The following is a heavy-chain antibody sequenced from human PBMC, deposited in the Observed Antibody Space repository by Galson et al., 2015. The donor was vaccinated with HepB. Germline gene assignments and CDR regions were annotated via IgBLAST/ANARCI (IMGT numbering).Heavy chain of an antibody. D-gene: IGHD5-18*01. CDR1: GDSVSSNSAA. Sequence: AISGDSVSSNSAAWNWIRQSPSRGLEWLGRTYYRSKWYNDYAVSVKSRITINPDTSKNQFSLQLNSVTPEDTAVYYCAREVGGYSYGYIAVEEYFDYWGQGTLVTVSS. CDR3: AREVGGYSYGYIAVEEYFDY. CDR2: TYYRSKWYN. J-gene: IGHJ4*02. V-gene: IGHV6-1*01.